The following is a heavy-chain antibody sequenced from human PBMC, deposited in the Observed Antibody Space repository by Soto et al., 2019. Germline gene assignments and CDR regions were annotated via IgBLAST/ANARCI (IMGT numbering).Heavy chain of an antibody. CDR3: AASGLDADCGVSFDY. V-gene: IGHV1-18*01. CDR1: GYTFTSYG. J-gene: IGHJ4*02. D-gene: IGHD4-17*01. CDR2: ISAYNGNT. Sequence: ASVKGSCKASGYTFTSYGISWVRQAPGQGLEWMGWISAYNGNTNYAQKLQGRVTMTTDKSTSTAYMELRSLRSDDTAVYYCAASGLDADCGVSFDYWGQGPLVTVSS.